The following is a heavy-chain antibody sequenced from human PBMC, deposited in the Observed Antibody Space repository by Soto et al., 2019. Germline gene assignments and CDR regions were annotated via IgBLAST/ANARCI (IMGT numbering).Heavy chain of an antibody. CDR1: SDSGSSSSYT. CDR3: ARLYGYCIRNSCHGHYAMDV. J-gene: IGHJ6*02. V-gene: IGHV4-39*01. CDR2: IYSSGST. Sequence: SETLSLTCTVSSDSGSSSSYTWGWIRQPPGKGPEWIGSIYSSGSTYYNPSLNSRVTVSVDTSKNQFSLKVTSVTAADTAVYYCARLYGYCIRNSCHGHYAMDVWGQGTTVTVSS. D-gene: IGHD2-2*01.